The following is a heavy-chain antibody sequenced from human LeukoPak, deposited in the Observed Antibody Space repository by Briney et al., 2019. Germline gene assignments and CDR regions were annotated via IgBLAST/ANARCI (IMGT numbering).Heavy chain of an antibody. CDR2: ISGSGGST. Sequence: GGFLRLSCAASGFTFSSYAMSWVRQAPGKGLEWVSAISGSGGSTYYADSVKGRFTISRDNSKNTLYLQMNSLRAEDTAVYYCAKDLRNWTLPDAFDIWGQGTMVTVSS. CDR3: AKDLRNWTLPDAFDI. D-gene: IGHD1-1*01. V-gene: IGHV3-23*01. J-gene: IGHJ3*02. CDR1: GFTFSSYA.